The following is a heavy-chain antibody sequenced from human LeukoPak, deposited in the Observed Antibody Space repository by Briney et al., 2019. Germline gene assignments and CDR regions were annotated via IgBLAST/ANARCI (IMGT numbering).Heavy chain of an antibody. CDR1: RFTFSSYA. Sequence: GGSLRLSCAASRFTFSSYAMSWVRQAPGEGLEWVSAITDSGGSTYYADSVKGRFTISRDNSKNTLYLQMNSLRADDTATYYCAKGSSSSRPYCFDYWGQGTLVTVSS. V-gene: IGHV3-23*01. CDR2: ITDSGGST. D-gene: IGHD6-13*01. CDR3: AKGSSSSRPYCFDY. J-gene: IGHJ4*02.